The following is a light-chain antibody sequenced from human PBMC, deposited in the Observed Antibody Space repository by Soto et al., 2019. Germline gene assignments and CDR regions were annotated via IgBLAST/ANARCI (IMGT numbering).Light chain of an antibody. CDR2: GAS. Sequence: EIVLTQSPGNLSLSPGERATLSCGARQSVSSTFLAWYQQKPGQAPRLLIYGASSRPTGIPDRFSGSGSGTDFTLTISRLEPEDFAVYYCQQFGSSPPITFGGGTKVDIK. CDR3: QQFGSSPPIT. V-gene: IGKV3-20*01. J-gene: IGKJ4*01. CDR1: QSVSSTF.